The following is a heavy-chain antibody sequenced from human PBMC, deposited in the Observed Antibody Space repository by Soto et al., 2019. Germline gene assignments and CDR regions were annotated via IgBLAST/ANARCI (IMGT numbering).Heavy chain of an antibody. CDR3: AKDAYYDLSTGTGYYYYGSDV. D-gene: IGHD3-9*01. CDR1: GFTFSSYA. CDR2: ISATGDTI. J-gene: IGHJ6*02. Sequence: GGSLRLSCAASGFTFSSYAMTWLRQSPGKGLEWVSVISATGDTIYYADSVEGRFTISRDNSNSTLFLQMDRLTADDTAVYFCAKDAYYDLSTGTGYYYYGSDVWGQGTTVTVSS. V-gene: IGHV3-23*01.